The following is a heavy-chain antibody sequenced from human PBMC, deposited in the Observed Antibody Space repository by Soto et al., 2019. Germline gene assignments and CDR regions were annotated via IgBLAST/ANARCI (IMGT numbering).Heavy chain of an antibody. D-gene: IGHD2-15*01. J-gene: IGHJ3*02. CDR1: GFTFSSYG. CDR2: IWYDGSNK. CDR3: ARDGVVAATPNDAFDI. V-gene: IGHV3-33*01. Sequence: QVQLVESGGGVVQPGRSLRLSCAASGFTFSSYGMHWVSQAPGKGLEWVAVIWYDGSNKYYADSVKGRFTLSRDNSKNTLYLQMNSLRAEDTAVYYCARDGVVAATPNDAFDIWGQGTMVTGSS.